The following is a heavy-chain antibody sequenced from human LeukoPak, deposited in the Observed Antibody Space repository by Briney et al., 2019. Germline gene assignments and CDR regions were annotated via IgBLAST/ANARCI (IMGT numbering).Heavy chain of an antibody. D-gene: IGHD2-2*01. V-gene: IGHV1-2*02. CDR1: GYTFTGYY. CDR2: INPNSGGT. Sequence: ASVKVSCKASGYTFTGYYMHWVRQAPGQGFEWMGWINPNSGGTTYAQKFQGRVTMTRDTSISTAYMELSRLRSDDTAVYYCARLGYCSSTSCFDYWGQGTLVTVSS. J-gene: IGHJ4*02. CDR3: ARLGYCSSTSCFDY.